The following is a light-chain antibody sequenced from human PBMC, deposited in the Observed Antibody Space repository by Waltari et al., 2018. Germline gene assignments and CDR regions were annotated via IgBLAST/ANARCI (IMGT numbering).Light chain of an antibody. CDR3: SSYTTSSAPGV. V-gene: IGLV2-14*01. CDR2: EVS. Sequence: QSALTQPASVSGSPGQSITISCSGTDSDVGAYDFVSWYQQHPGKAPNPIIYEVSNRPSGISYRFSASKSGNTASLTISGLQAEDEADYYCSSYTTSSAPGVFGTGTRVTVL. CDR1: DSDVGAYDF. J-gene: IGLJ1*01.